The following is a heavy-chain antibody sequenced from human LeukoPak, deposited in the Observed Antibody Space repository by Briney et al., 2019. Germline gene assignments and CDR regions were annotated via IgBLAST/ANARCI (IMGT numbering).Heavy chain of an antibody. V-gene: IGHV1-8*03. Sequence: GASVKVSCKASGYTFTSYDINWVRQATGRGLEWKGWMNPNSGNTGYAQKFQGRVTITADESTSTAYMELSSLRSEDTAVYYCARESVRVPNWFDPWGQGTLVTVSS. CDR3: ARESVRVPNWFDP. J-gene: IGHJ5*02. D-gene: IGHD2-2*01. CDR2: MNPNSGNT. CDR1: GYTFTSYD.